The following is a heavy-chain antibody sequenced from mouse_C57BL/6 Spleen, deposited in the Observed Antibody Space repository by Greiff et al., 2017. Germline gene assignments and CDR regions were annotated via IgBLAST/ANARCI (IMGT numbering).Heavy chain of an antibody. CDR2: INANYGTT. Sequence: IQLQQSGPELVKPGASVKISCKASGYSFTDYNMNWVKQSNGKSLEWIGVINANYGTTSYNQKFKGKATLTVDQSSSTADMQLNSLTSEDSAVYYCARSGGYYGSSFHWYFDVWGTGTTVTVSS. CDR1: GYSFTDYN. V-gene: IGHV1-39*01. CDR3: ARSGGYYGSSFHWYFDV. J-gene: IGHJ1*03. D-gene: IGHD1-1*01.